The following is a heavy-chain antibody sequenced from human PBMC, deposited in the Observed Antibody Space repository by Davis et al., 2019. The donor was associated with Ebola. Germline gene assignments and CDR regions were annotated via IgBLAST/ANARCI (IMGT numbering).Heavy chain of an antibody. V-gene: IGHV3-33*01. D-gene: IGHD3-9*01. J-gene: IGHJ4*02. CDR1: GFTFSSYG. Sequence: GESLKISCAASGFTFSSYGMHWVRQAPGKGLEWVAVIWYDGSNKYYADSVKGRFTISSDNSKNTLYLQMNSLRAEDTAVYYCARDSNHYDILTGFSDYWGQGTLVTVSS. CDR2: IWYDGSNK. CDR3: ARDSNHYDILTGFSDY.